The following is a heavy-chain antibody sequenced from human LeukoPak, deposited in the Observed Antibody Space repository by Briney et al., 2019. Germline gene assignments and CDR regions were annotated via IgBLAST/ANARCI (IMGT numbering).Heavy chain of an antibody. D-gene: IGHD2-2*01. CDR2: ISSSGSTI. V-gene: IGHV3-11*04. Sequence: TGGSLRLSCAASGFTFSDYYMSWIRRAPGKGLDWVSYISSSGSTIYYADSVKGRFTISRDNAKNSLYLQMNSLRAEDTAVYYCAYCSSTSCSAAGDAFDIWGQGTMVTVSS. J-gene: IGHJ3*02. CDR1: GFTFSDYY. CDR3: AYCSSTSCSAAGDAFDI.